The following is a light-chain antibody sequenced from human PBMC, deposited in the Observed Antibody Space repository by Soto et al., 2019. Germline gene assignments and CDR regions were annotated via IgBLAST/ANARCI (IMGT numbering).Light chain of an antibody. CDR1: SSDVGGYNY. CDR2: EVS. J-gene: IGLJ1*01. CDR3: SSYTSSSTLDYV. V-gene: IGLV2-14*01. Sequence: QSALTQPDSVSGSPGQSITISCTGTSSDVGGYNYVSWYQQHPGKAPKLMIYEVSNRPSGVSNRFSGSKSGNTASLTISGLQAEYEADYYCSSYTSSSTLDYVFGTGTKLTVL.